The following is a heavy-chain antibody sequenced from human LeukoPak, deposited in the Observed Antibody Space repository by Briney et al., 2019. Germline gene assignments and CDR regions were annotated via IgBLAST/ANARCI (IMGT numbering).Heavy chain of an antibody. V-gene: IGHV4-39*07. CDR1: GGSISTSNYY. Sequence: SETLSLTCSVSGGSISTSNYYWVWLRQSPEKGLEWIGSIFHNGNAFYSPSLQSRVTMSLDTSKSQFYLRLTSVTAADTALYYCAKTKLDWLLFDFWGQGILVTVSS. D-gene: IGHD3-9*01. CDR2: IFHNGNA. J-gene: IGHJ4*02. CDR3: AKTKLDWLLFDF.